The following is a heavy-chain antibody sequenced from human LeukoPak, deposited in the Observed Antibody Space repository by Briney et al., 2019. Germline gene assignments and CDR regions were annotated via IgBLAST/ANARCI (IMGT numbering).Heavy chain of an antibody. V-gene: IGHV5-51*01. CDR2: IYPGDSDT. CDR3: ARSPYYYGSGSSDY. CDR1: GHSFTTYW. D-gene: IGHD3-10*01. Sequence: GESLKISCKASGHSFTTYWIGWVRQMPGKGLEWMGIIYPGDSDTRYSPSFQGQVTISADKSISTAYLQWSSLKASDTAMYYCARSPYYYGSGSSDYWGQGTLVTVSS. J-gene: IGHJ4*02.